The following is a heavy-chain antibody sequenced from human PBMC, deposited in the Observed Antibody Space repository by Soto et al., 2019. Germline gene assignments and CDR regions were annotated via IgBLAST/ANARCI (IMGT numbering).Heavy chain of an antibody. J-gene: IGHJ6*02. CDR1: GGSISSSSYY. Sequence: PSETLSLTCTVSGGSISSSSYYWGWIRQPPGKGLEWIGSIYYSGSTYYNPSLKSRVTISVDTSKNQFSLKLSSVTAADTAVYYCANLRLYTAMVTGMDVWGQGTTVTVSS. CDR2: IYYSGST. D-gene: IGHD5-18*01. V-gene: IGHV4-39*01. CDR3: ANLRLYTAMVTGMDV.